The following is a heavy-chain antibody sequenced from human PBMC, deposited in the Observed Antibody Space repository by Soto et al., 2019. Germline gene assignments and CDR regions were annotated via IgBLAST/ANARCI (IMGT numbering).Heavy chain of an antibody. V-gene: IGHV3-74*01. J-gene: IGHJ4*02. CDR1: GFTFSSYW. Sequence: GGSLRLSCAASGFTFSSYWMHWVRQAPGEGLVWVSRIKTDGSSTSYADSVKGRFTISRDNAKNTMYLQMNSLRAEDTAVYYCARVGVGHYEFDYWGQGTLVTVSS. CDR2: IKTDGSST. D-gene: IGHD3-16*01. CDR3: ARVGVGHYEFDY.